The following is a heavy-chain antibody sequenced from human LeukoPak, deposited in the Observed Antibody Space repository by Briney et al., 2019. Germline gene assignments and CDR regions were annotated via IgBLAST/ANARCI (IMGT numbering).Heavy chain of an antibody. CDR2: ISYDGSNK. CDR3: AKAGDLDY. V-gene: IGHV3-30*18. Sequence: GGSLRLSCAASGFSFSSYGMHGVRHAPGKGLEWVAVISYDGSNKYYADSVKGRFTISRDNSKNTLYLQMNSLRAEDTAVYYCAKAGDLDYWGQGTLVTVSS. CDR1: GFSFSSYG. J-gene: IGHJ4*02. D-gene: IGHD7-27*01.